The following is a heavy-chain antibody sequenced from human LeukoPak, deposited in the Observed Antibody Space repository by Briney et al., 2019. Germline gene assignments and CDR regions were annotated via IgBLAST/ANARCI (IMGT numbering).Heavy chain of an antibody. D-gene: IGHD6-13*01. CDR3: AGGSQAAGIFLAY. J-gene: IGHJ4*02. CDR2: INAGNGNT. CDR1: GYTFTSYA. Sequence: GASVKVSCKASGYTFTSYAMHWVRQAPGQRLEWMGWINAGNGNTKYSQKFQGRVTITRDTSASTAYMGLGSLRSEDTAVYYCAGGSQAAGIFLAYWGQGTLVTVSS. V-gene: IGHV1-3*01.